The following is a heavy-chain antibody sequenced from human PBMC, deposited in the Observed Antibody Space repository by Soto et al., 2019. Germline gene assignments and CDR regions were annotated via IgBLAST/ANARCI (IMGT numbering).Heavy chain of an antibody. J-gene: IGHJ3*02. D-gene: IGHD3-22*01. CDR3: AVDYDSSGYYSLAFDI. Sequence: SETLSLTCAVSGGSISISNWWSGFRQPPGKGLEWIGEIYHSGSTNYNPSLKSRVTISVDKSKNQFSLKLSSVTAADTAVYYCAVDYDSSGYYSLAFDIWGQGTMVTVSS. CDR1: GGSISISNW. CDR2: IYHSGST. V-gene: IGHV4-4*02.